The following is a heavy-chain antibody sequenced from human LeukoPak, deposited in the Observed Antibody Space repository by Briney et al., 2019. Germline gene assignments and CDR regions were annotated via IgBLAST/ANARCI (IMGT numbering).Heavy chain of an antibody. D-gene: IGHD2-15*01. CDR3: AKVVWGDCSGGRCYWFDP. Sequence: SETLSLTCTVSGGSISGGSYYWSWIPQPAGKGLEWIGRIYSFGITNYNPSLKSRVTISIDTSKNQFSLILSSVTAEDTAVYYCAKVVWGDCSGGRCYWFDPWGQGTLVTVSS. CDR2: IYSFGIT. V-gene: IGHV4-61*02. J-gene: IGHJ5*02. CDR1: GGSISGGSYY.